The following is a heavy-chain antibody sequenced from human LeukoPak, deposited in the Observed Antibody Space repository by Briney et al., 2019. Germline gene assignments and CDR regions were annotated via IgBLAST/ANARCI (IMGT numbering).Heavy chain of an antibody. D-gene: IGHD3-3*01. CDR2: IIPIFGTA. CDR3: AREYVLRFLEWLPQLRRGFDY. CDR1: GGTFSSYA. Sequence: SVKVSCKASGGTFSSYAISWVRQAPGQGLEWMGGIIPIFGTANYAQKFQGRVTITADKSTSTAYMELSSLRSEDTAVYYCAREYVLRFLEWLPQLRRGFDYWGQGTLVTVSS. V-gene: IGHV1-69*06. J-gene: IGHJ4*02.